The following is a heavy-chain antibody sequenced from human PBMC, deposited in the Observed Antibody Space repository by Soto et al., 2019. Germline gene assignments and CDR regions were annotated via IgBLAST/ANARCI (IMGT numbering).Heavy chain of an antibody. CDR2: IIPIFGTA. CDR1: GGTFSSYA. V-gene: IGHV1-69*01. Sequence: QVQLVQSGAEVKKPGSSVKVSCKASGGTFSSYAISWVRQAPGQGLEWMGGIIPIFGTANYAQKFQGRVTITADECTSTAYMELSSLRSEDTAVYYCARGGGYCSGGSCSFAFDIWGQGTMVTVSS. J-gene: IGHJ3*02. D-gene: IGHD2-15*01. CDR3: ARGGGYCSGGSCSFAFDI.